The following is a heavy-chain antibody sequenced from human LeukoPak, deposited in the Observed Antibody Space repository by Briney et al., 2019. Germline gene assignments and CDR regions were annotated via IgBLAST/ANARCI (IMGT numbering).Heavy chain of an antibody. V-gene: IGHV1-8*02. D-gene: IGHD3-3*01. J-gene: IGHJ6*02. CDR2: MNPNSGNT. CDR3: ARGRPYDFWSGYYTQYYYYGMDV. Sequence: ASVKVSCKASGYTFTDYYIHWVRQATGQGLEWMGWMNPNSGNTGYAQKFQGRVTMTRNTSISTAYMELSSLRSEDTAVYYCARGRPYDFWSGYYTQYYYYGMDVWGQGTTVTVSS. CDR1: GYTFTDYY.